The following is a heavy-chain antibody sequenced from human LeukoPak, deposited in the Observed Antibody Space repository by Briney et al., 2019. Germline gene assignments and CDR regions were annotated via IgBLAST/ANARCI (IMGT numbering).Heavy chain of an antibody. CDR3: AAPKPAAGTDYYYYGMDV. CDR1: GGTFSSYA. CDR2: INAGNGNT. Sequence: ASVKVSCKASGGTFSSYAISWVRQAPGQRLEWMGWINAGNGNTKYSQKFQGRVTITRDTSASTAYMELSSLRSEDTAVYYCAAPKPAAGTDYYYYGMDVWGQGTTVTVSS. D-gene: IGHD6-13*01. V-gene: IGHV1-3*01. J-gene: IGHJ6*02.